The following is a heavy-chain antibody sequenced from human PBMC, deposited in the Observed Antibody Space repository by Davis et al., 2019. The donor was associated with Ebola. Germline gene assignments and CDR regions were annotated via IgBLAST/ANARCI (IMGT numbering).Heavy chain of an antibody. CDR2: IAYAGSTE. CDR3: AGYSSSWYEVDDYHGLEV. D-gene: IGHD6-19*01. Sequence: GESLKISCAASGFTFSNYAMDWVRQAPGKGLEWVAVIAYAGSTEYYGDSVKGRFTISRDNSKNMVYLQMNSLRADDTAVYYCAGYSSSWYEVDDYHGLEVWGQGTTVTVSS. V-gene: IGHV3-30-3*01. CDR1: GFTFSNYA. J-gene: IGHJ6*02.